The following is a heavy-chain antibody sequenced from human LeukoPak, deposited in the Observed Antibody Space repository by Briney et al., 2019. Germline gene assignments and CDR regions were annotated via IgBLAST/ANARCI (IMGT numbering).Heavy chain of an antibody. CDR1: GGSISGYY. D-gene: IGHD6-19*01. CDR3: ARETSVAGFDN. J-gene: IGHJ4*01. Sequence: SETLSLTCTVSGGSISGYYWSWIRQPPGKGLEWIGYIYYGGITNYKPSLKSRLTISVDMSKNQFSLKLSSVTAADTAVYYCARETSVAGFDNWGQGTLVTVSS. V-gene: IGHV4-59*01. CDR2: IYYGGIT.